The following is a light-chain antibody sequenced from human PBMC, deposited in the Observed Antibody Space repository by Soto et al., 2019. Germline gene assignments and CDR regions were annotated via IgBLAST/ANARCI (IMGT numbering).Light chain of an antibody. Sequence: ETVVTQFPPSLSTPPVERATLSSSASQSVCRGYFPRYPQKPGQAPRLLAYGAASGATGSPDRFSGSGSGTDFTRTISSLELAVFAVYQCNHYARSAGTFGGGTKVDIK. V-gene: IGKV3-20*01. J-gene: IGKJ4*02. CDR2: GAA. CDR1: QSVCRGY. CDR3: NHYARSAGT.